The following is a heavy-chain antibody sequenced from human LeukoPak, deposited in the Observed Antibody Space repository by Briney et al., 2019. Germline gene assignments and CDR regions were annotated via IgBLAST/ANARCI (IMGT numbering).Heavy chain of an antibody. CDR2: IYYSGST. CDR3: ASRIAAALYNWFDP. D-gene: IGHD6-13*01. V-gene: IGHV4-39*01. Sequence: SETLSLTCTVSGGSISSSSYYWGWIRQPPGKGLEWIGSIYYSGSTYYNPSLKSRVTISVDTSKNQFSLKLSSVTAADTAVYYCASRIAAALYNWFDPWGQGTLVTVSS. J-gene: IGHJ5*02. CDR1: GGSISSSSYY.